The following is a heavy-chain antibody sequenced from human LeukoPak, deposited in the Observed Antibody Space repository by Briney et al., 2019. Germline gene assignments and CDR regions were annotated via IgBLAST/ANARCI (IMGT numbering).Heavy chain of an antibody. D-gene: IGHD5-12*01. J-gene: IGHJ4*02. CDR1: GYTFTGYY. V-gene: IGHV1/OR15-3*02. CDR3: ARDNPEDIA. CDR2: INAGNGNT. Sequence: ASVKVSCKTSGYTFTGYYMHWVRQAPGQRLEWMGWINAGNGNTKYSQKLQGRVTMTTDTSTSTAYMELRSLRSDDTAVYYCARDNPEDIAWGQGTLVTVSS.